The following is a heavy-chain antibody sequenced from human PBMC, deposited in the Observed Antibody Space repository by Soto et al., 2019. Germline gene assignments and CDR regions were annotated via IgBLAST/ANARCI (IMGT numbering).Heavy chain of an antibody. CDR2: IYYSGST. J-gene: IGHJ4*02. Sequence: SETLSLTCTVSGDSISTPEFFWAWVRQPPGKGLEWIGSIYYSGSTYYNPSLKSRVTISVDTSKNQFSLKLSSVTAADTAVYYCARHDRWEMATMNWGQGTLVTVSS. D-gene: IGHD1-26*01. V-gene: IGHV4-39*01. CDR3: ARHDRWEMATMN. CDR1: GDSISTPEFF.